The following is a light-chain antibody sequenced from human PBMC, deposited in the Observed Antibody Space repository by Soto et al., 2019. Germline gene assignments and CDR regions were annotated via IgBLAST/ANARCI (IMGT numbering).Light chain of an antibody. J-gene: IGKJ1*01. CDR2: KAS. Sequence: DIQMTQSPSTLSASVGDRVTITCRASQSISSWLAWYQQKPGKAPKLLIYKASSLESGVPSRFSGSGSGTEFTLTISSLQPDDFGTYYCQQYNSYWGTFGQGTKVEIK. V-gene: IGKV1-5*03. CDR1: QSISSW. CDR3: QQYNSYWGT.